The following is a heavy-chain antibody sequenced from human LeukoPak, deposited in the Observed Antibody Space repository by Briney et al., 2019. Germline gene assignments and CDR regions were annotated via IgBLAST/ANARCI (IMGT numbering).Heavy chain of an antibody. J-gene: IGHJ6*03. Sequence: GGSLRLSCAASGFTFSSYVMHWVRQAPGKGLEWVAFIRYDGSIKYYADSVKGRFTISRDNSKNTLYLQMSSLTAEDTAVYYCAKDNVKVTTIRRVPHYMDVWGKGATVTISS. CDR3: AKDNVKVTTIRRVPHYMDV. CDR1: GFTFSSYV. V-gene: IGHV3-30*02. D-gene: IGHD5-12*01. CDR2: IRYDGSIK.